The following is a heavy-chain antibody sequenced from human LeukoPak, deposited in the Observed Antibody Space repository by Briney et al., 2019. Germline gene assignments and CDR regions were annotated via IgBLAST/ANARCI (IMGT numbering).Heavy chain of an antibody. D-gene: IGHD3-22*01. CDR3: ARDHDSSGYYYADY. CDR2: ISSDGTNK. CDR1: GFTFSSYG. Sequence: PGGSLRLSCAASGFTFSSYGMHWVHQAPGKGLEWVAVISSDGTNKYYADSVKGRFTISRDNSKNSLYLQMNSLRAEDTAVYYCARDHDSSGYYYADYWGQGTLVTVSS. J-gene: IGHJ4*02. V-gene: IGHV3-30*13.